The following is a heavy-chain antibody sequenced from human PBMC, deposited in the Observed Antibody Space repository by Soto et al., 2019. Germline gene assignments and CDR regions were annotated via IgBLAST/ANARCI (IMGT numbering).Heavy chain of an antibody. V-gene: IGHV4-39*01. CDR2: IYHTGYT. Sequence: PSETLSLTCTVSGGSIISTHYYWGWIRQPPGKGLEWIGTIYHTGYTYYNPSLNSRLTISVDTSKNQLSLKLSSVTAADTAVYYCARLSGWLAVSSYSTGMDFWGQWPTLTVS. CDR3: ARLSGWLAVSSYSTGMDF. J-gene: IGHJ6*02. D-gene: IGHD6-19*01. CDR1: GGSIISTHYY.